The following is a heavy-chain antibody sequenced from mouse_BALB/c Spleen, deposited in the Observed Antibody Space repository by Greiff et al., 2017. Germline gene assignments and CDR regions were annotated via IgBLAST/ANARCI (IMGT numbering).Heavy chain of an antibody. CDR3: ARDSGITTAHYAMDY. CDR2: IRNKANGYTT. Sequence: EVKLVESGGGLVQPGGSLRLSCATSGFTFTDYYMSWVRQPPGKALEWLGFIRNKANGYTTEYSASVKGRFTISRDNSQSILYLQMNTLRAEDSATYYCARDSGITTAHYAMDYWGQGTSVTVSS. CDR1: GFTFTDYY. V-gene: IGHV7-3*02. J-gene: IGHJ4*01. D-gene: IGHD2-4*01.